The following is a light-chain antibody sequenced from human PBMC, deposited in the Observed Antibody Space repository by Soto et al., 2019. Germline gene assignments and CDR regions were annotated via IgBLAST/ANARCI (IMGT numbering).Light chain of an antibody. CDR3: HHYET. CDR2: GAS. V-gene: IGKV3-20*01. CDR1: QSVSRSY. Sequence: EVVLTQSPATLSVSPGEGVTLSCRASQSVSRSYLGWYQQKPGQAARLLMYGASIRAAGVPDRFSGSGSGTEFTLTISRLEPEDFTVYYCHHYETFGQGTKVDI. J-gene: IGKJ1*01.